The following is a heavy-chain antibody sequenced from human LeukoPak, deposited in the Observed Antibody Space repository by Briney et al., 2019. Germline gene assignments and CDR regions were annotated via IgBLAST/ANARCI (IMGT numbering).Heavy chain of an antibody. CDR3: ARHIYDILTGYSTDAFDI. CDR1: GYTFTSYG. J-gene: IGHJ3*02. Sequence: ASVKVSCKASGYTFTSYGISWVRQAPGQGLEWMGWISAYNGNTNYAQKFQGRVTITADKSTSTAYMELSSLRSEDTAVYYCARHIYDILTGYSTDAFDIWGQGTMVTVSS. CDR2: ISAYNGNT. D-gene: IGHD3-9*01. V-gene: IGHV1-18*01.